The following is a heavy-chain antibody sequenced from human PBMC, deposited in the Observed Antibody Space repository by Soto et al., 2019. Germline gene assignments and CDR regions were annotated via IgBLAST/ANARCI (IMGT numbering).Heavy chain of an antibody. D-gene: IGHD5-12*01. CDR1: GFTFSSDD. CDR2: ITGSGGST. CDR3: AKVSSGYEFDH. V-gene: IGHV3-23*01. Sequence: EVQRLESGGGLVQPGGSLRLSCAASGFTFSSDDMNWVRQVPGKGLEWVAAITGSGGSTYYPDCVKGRFTISRDNSKNTLYLQMNSLRAEDTAVYYCAKVSSGYEFDHWGQGTLVTVSS. J-gene: IGHJ4*02.